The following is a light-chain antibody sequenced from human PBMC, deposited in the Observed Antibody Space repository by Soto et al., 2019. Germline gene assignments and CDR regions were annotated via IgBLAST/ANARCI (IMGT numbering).Light chain of an antibody. CDR2: GAS. CDR1: QSVSSNN. J-gene: IGKJ1*01. V-gene: IGKV3-20*01. Sequence: EIVLTQSPGTLSLSPGERATLSCRASQSVSSNNLAWYQYKRGQAPRLLIYGASSRATGIPDRFSGSGSRTDFTLTITRLEPEDFAVYYCQQYGASPRTFGQGTKVEIK. CDR3: QQYGASPRT.